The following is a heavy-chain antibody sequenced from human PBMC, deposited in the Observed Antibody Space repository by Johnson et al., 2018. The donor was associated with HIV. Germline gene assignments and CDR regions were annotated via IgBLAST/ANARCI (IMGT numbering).Heavy chain of an antibody. D-gene: IGHD1-26*01. CDR3: TTEWDGDAFDI. V-gene: IGHV3-7*03. CDR2: IKKDGTEK. CDR1: GFTFSSYG. Sequence: MQLVESGGGLVQPGRSPKLSCAASGFTFSSYGMHWVRQAPGKGLEWVANIKKDGTEKYYVDSVKGRFTISRDNAKNTLYLQMNSLKTEDTAVYYCTTEWDGDAFDIWGQGTMVTVSS. J-gene: IGHJ3*02.